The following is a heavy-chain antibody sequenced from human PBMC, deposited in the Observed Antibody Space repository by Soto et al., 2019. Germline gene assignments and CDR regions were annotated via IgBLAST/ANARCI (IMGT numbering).Heavy chain of an antibody. J-gene: IGHJ3*02. CDR3: ARDGRYAYDALDI. Sequence: SETLSLTCTVSGGSISSYYWSWIRQPPGKGLEWLGYIYYSGSTNYNPSLKSRVIISMDTSKNHFSLRLSSVTAADTAVYFCARDGRYAYDALDIWGHGTMVTVSS. V-gene: IGHV4-59*01. D-gene: IGHD2-15*01. CDR2: IYYSGST. CDR1: GGSISSYY.